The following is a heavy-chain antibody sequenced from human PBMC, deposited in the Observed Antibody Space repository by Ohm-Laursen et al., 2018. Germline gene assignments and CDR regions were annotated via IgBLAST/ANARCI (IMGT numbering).Heavy chain of an antibody. V-gene: IGHV3-23*01. CDR1: GFTFDDYA. D-gene: IGHD3-9*01. CDR3: ARDIDWVAFDY. Sequence: SLRLSCAASGFTFDDYAMHWVRQAPGKGLEWVSGISGSGDTTYYADSVKGRFTISRDNSRNTLDLQMNSLRVEDTALYYCARDIDWVAFDYWGQGTLVTVSS. J-gene: IGHJ4*02. CDR2: ISGSGDTT.